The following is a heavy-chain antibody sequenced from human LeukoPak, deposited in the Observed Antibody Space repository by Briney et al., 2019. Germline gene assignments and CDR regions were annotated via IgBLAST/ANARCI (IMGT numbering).Heavy chain of an antibody. CDR2: INPSGSDK. J-gene: IGHJ4*02. CDR1: GFTLSNSW. D-gene: IGHD3-9*01. V-gene: IGHV3-7*01. Sequence: GGSLRLSCAGSGFTLSNSWMGWVRQAPGKGLEWVANINPSGSDKYYVDSAEGRFTVSKDNAKNSVYLQMNSLRAEDTAVYYCAKDSLDYYDILTGSYPGYWGQGTLVTVSS. CDR3: AKDSLDYYDILTGSYPGY.